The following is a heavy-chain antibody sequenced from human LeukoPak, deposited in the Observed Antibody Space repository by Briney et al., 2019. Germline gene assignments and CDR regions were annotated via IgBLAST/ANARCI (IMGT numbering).Heavy chain of an antibody. J-gene: IGHJ4*02. CDR2: THYDGSIK. CDR3: ARDYGSGWFDY. Sequence: GGSLRLSCAASGLTFSNYGMHWARQAPGKGLEWVAFTHYDGSIKYYADSVKGRFTISRDNAKNSLYLQMNSLRAEDTAVYYCARDYGSGWFDYWGQGTLVTVSS. D-gene: IGHD6-19*01. CDR1: GLTFSNYG. V-gene: IGHV3-30*02.